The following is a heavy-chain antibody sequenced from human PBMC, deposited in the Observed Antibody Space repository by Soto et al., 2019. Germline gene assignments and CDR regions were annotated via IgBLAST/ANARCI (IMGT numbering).Heavy chain of an antibody. Sequence: QLQLQESGPGLVKPSETLSLTCTVSGGSISSRGYYWGWIRQPPGKGLEWIGTIYYSGSTYYNPSRKSRVTISVDTSKHQFSLKLSSVTAADTAVYYCATSNWFDPWGQGTLVTVSS. J-gene: IGHJ5*02. CDR2: IYYSGST. CDR1: GGSISSRGYY. CDR3: ATSNWFDP. V-gene: IGHV4-39*01.